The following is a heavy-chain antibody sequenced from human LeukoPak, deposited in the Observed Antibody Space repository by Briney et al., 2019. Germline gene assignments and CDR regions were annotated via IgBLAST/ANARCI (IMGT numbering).Heavy chain of an antibody. CDR3: TRAYWIGFHFDS. V-gene: IGHV4-30-4*01. CDR1: GGSISSGDYF. D-gene: IGHD3-3*01. J-gene: IGHJ4*02. Sequence: SETLSLTCSVSGGSISSGDYFWTWIRQPPGKGLEYIGYIYYSGTTYYNPFLKSRITMSVDMSANQFSLRLTSVSAADTAVYYCTRAYWIGFHFDSWGQGILVSVSS. CDR2: IYYSGTT.